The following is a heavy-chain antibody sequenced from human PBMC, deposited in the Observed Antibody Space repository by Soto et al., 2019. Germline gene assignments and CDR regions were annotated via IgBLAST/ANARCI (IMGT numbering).Heavy chain of an antibody. CDR2: ISGYNGNT. V-gene: IGHV1-18*01. D-gene: IGHD3-16*01. CDR3: VRGGGGGLSDY. J-gene: IGHJ4*02. CDR1: GYTFNNYA. Sequence: QVQLVQSGAEVKKPGASVKVSCKASGYTFNNYAISWVRQAPGQGLEWMGWISGYNGNTNYAEDLQGRVTMTPDTSTSTADMELRSLRSDDTGVYYCVRGGGGGLSDYWGQGTLVTVSP.